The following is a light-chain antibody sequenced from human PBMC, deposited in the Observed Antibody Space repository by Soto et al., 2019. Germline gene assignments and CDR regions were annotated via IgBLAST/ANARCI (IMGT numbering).Light chain of an antibody. CDR3: QQYGGSFLT. Sequence: EIVLTQSPGTLSLSPGERATLSCRASQSVDSNYLAWYQQNPGQAPRLLIYAASSRATGIPDRFSGGGSGTDFTLTISRLEPDDFAVYYCQQYGGSFLTFGQRTRLEIK. CDR1: QSVDSNY. V-gene: IGKV3-20*01. J-gene: IGKJ5*01. CDR2: AAS.